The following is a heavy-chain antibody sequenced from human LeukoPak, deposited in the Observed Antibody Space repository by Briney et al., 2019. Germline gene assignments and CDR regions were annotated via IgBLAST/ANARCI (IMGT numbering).Heavy chain of an antibody. J-gene: IGHJ4*02. Sequence: ASVKVSCKASGYTFIGYYIHWVRQAPGQGLEWMGWINPQSGDTNYRKKFQGRVTVTRDTSITTGYMELRRLTSDDTAVYFRARGSEYYFDQWGQGTLVTISS. CDR3: ARGSEYYFDQ. V-gene: IGHV1-2*02. CDR1: GYTFIGYY. CDR2: INPQSGDT.